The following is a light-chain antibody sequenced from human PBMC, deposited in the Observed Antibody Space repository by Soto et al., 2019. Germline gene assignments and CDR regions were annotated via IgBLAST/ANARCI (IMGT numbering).Light chain of an antibody. V-gene: IGKV3D-20*02. J-gene: IGKJ1*01. CDR2: DAS. Sequence: IVLTHSPGTLSLSPGERATLSCRASQSISSSYLAWYQQKPGQAPRLLIYDASNRATGIPARFSGSGSGTDFTLTISSLEPEDFAVYYCQQRSNWPETFGQGTKVDIK. CDR3: QQRSNWPET. CDR1: QSISSSY.